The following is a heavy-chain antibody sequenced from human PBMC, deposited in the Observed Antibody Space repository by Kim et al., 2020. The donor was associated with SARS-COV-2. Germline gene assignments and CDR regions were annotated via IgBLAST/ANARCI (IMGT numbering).Heavy chain of an antibody. J-gene: IGHJ4*02. D-gene: IGHD3-10*01. Sequence: VKGRFTISRDDSKSIAYLQMNSLKTEDTAVYYCTREDILLWFGELFVGDYWGQGTLVTVSS. V-gene: IGHV3-49*02. CDR3: TREDILLWFGELFVGDY.